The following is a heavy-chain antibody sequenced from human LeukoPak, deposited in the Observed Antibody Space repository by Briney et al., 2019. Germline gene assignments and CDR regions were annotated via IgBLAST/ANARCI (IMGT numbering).Heavy chain of an antibody. CDR1: GYTFTGYY. V-gene: IGHV1-2*02. CDR3: ARGDILTGYRSLAPNYYYYYGMDV. Sequence: GASVKVSCKASGYTFTGYYMHWVRQAPGQGLEWMGWINPNSGGTNYAQKFQGRVTMTRDTSISTAHMELSRLRSDDTAVYYCARGDILTGYRSLAPNYYYYYGMDVWGQGTTVTVSS. J-gene: IGHJ6*02. D-gene: IGHD3-9*01. CDR2: INPNSGGT.